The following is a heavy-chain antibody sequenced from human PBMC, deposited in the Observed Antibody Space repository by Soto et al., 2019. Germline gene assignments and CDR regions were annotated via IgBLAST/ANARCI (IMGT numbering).Heavy chain of an antibody. V-gene: IGHV1-24*01. Sequence: ASVKVSCKVSGYTLTELSMHWVRQAPGKGLEWMGGFDPEDGETIYAQKFQGRVTMTEDTSTDTAYMELSSLRSEDTAVYYCATSDIDSSGYYLSPQSYGMDVWGQGTTVTVSS. D-gene: IGHD3-22*01. CDR1: GYTLTELS. J-gene: IGHJ6*02. CDR3: ATSDIDSSGYYLSPQSYGMDV. CDR2: FDPEDGET.